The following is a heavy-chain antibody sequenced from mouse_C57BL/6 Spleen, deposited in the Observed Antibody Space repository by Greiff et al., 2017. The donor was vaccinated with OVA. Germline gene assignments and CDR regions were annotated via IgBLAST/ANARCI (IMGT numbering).Heavy chain of an antibody. CDR3: ARDADDYDGTWFAD. V-gene: IGHV7-1*01. CDR2: SRNKANDYTT. J-gene: IGHJ3*01. D-gene: IGHD2-4*01. CDR1: GFTFSDFY. Sequence: EVQLVESGGGLVQSGRSLRLSCATSGFTFSDFYMEWVRQAPGKGLEWIAASRNKANDYTTEYSATVKGRFIASRDTSQSILYLQMNALRAEDTAIYYCARDADDYDGTWFADWGQGTLVTVSA.